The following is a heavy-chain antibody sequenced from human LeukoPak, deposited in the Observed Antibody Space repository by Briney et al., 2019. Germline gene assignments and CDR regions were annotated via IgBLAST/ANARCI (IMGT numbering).Heavy chain of an antibody. CDR3: ARHPTIAAAGPFDY. D-gene: IGHD6-13*01. J-gene: IGHJ4*02. Sequence: SETLSLTCTASGGSISSSSYYWGWIRQPPGKGLEWIGSIYYSGSTYYNPSLKSRVTISVDTSKNQFSLKLSSVTDADTAVYYCARHPTIAAAGPFDYWGQGTLVTVSS. V-gene: IGHV4-39*01. CDR1: GGSISSSSYY. CDR2: IYYSGST.